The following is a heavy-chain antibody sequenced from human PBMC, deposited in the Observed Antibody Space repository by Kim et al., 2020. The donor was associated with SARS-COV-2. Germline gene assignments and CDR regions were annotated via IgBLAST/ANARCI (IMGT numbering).Heavy chain of an antibody. CDR1: GYTFTSDY. J-gene: IGHJ6*02. D-gene: IGHD2-8*01. V-gene: IGHV1-46*01. CDR3: PRGCTFLYYGMAI. CDR2: INSSSGNT. Sequence: ASVKVSCKTSGYTFTSDYIHWVRQALGQGLEWMGRINSSSGNTIYSQKFQGRVTMTRDTSTSTVYMELSSLRSEDTAVYYCPRGCTFLYYGMAIWVHGTT.